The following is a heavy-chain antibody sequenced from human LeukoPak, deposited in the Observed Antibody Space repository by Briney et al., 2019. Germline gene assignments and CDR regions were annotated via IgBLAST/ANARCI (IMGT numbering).Heavy chain of an antibody. D-gene: IGHD3-3*01. CDR3: AKGGGDFWSGYSTNWFDP. V-gene: IGHV3-23*01. J-gene: IGHJ5*02. CDR1: GFTFDDYA. Sequence: GGSLRLSCAASGFTFDDYAMSWVRQAPGKGLEWVSAISGSGGSTYYADSVKGRFTISRDNSKNTLYLQMNSLRAEDTAVYYCAKGGGDFWSGYSTNWFDPWGQGTLVTVSS. CDR2: ISGSGGST.